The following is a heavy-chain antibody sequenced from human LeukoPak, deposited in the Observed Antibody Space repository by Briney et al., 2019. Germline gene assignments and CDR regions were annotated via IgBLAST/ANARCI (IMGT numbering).Heavy chain of an antibody. V-gene: IGHV1-46*01. CDR2: INPSGGST. J-gene: IGHJ3*02. CDR3: ARDLAAAGSHPVSAFDI. D-gene: IGHD6-13*01. Sequence: GASVKVSCKASGYTFTSYYMHWVRQAPGQGLEWMGIINPSGGSTSDAQKFQGRVTMTRDTSTSTAYMELSSLRSEDTAVYYCARDLAAAGSHPVSAFDIWGQGTMVTVSS. CDR1: GYTFTSYY.